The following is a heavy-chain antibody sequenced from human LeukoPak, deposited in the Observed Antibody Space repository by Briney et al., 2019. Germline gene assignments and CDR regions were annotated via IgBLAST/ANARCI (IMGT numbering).Heavy chain of an antibody. D-gene: IGHD6-13*01. CDR1: GFIFNTYA. CDR2: ISYDGRNK. V-gene: IGHV3-30*04. J-gene: IGHJ3*02. Sequence: PGGSLRLSCAASGFIFNTYAMHWLRQAPGKGLEWVAVISYDGRNKDYAGSVKGRFTISRDKSKNTLYLQMDSLRAEDTAVYFCARVLEGGSSWYGAFHIWGQGTMVSVSS. CDR3: ARVLEGGSSWYGAFHI.